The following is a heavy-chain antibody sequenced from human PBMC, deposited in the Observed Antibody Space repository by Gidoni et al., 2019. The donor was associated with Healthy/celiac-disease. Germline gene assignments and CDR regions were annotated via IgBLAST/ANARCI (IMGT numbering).Heavy chain of an antibody. CDR2: IIPIFGTA. D-gene: IGHD1-26*01. J-gene: IGHJ6*02. CDR1: GGTFSSYA. CDR3: ARVGGGSYSLLGPYYYYGMDV. Sequence: QVQLVQSGAEVKKPGSSVKVSCKASGGTFSSYAISWVRQAPGQGLEWMGGIIPIFGTATYAQKFQGRVTITADDPTSTASMDLSSLRSEDTAVYYCARVGGGSYSLLGPYYYYGMDVWGQGTTVTVSS. V-gene: IGHV1-69*01.